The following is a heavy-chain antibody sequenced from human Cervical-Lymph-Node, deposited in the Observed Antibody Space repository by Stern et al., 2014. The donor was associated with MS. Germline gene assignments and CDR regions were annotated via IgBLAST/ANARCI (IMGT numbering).Heavy chain of an antibody. J-gene: IGHJ4*02. D-gene: IGHD5-24*01. CDR2: IIPIFRAA. CDR3: AGEREEMTTKYYFDY. CDR1: GGTFRTSA. V-gene: IGHV1-69*01. Sequence: QMQLVQSGAEVKKPGSSVRVSCTASGGTFRTSAISWVRQAPGQGPEWMGGIIPIFRAAIYARMFRDRVTITADESTSTVYMELSSLRSEDTAMYYCAGEREEMTTKYYFDYWGQGTLVTVSS.